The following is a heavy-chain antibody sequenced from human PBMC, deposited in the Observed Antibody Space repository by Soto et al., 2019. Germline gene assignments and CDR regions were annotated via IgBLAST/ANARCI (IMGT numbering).Heavy chain of an antibody. D-gene: IGHD1-26*01. J-gene: IGHJ5*02. V-gene: IGHV3-72*01. CDR1: GFTFRDHY. CDR3: IRAICGESEAGGCFDP. CDR2: SRNKANSYST. Sequence: EVQLLESGGGLVQPGGSLRLSCATSGFTFRDHYLDWVRQVPGKGLEWLGRSRNKANSYSTEYAASLKGRFSISRDDSKTSVYLQMNSLGPEDTAVYYCIRAICGESEAGGCFDPWGRGTLVNVSS.